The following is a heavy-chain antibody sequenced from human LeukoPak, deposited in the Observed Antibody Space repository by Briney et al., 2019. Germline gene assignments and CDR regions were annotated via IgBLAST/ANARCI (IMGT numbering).Heavy chain of an antibody. CDR3: ASAPYYFSNY. J-gene: IGHJ4*02. D-gene: IGHD2-2*01. CDR1: GFTFSSNA. V-gene: IGHV3-48*02. Sequence: PGGSLRLSCTASGFTFSSNAMNWVRQAPGKGLEWVSHISSSGNIIYYADSVKGRFTISRDNAKNSLSLQMNSLRDEDTAVYYCASAPYYFSNYWGQGTLVTVSS. CDR2: ISSSGNII.